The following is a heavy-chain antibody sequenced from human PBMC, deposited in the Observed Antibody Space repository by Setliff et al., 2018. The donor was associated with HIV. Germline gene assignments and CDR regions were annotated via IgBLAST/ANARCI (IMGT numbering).Heavy chain of an antibody. D-gene: IGHD3-22*01. Sequence: ASVKVSCKASGYTFTSYGISWVRQAPGQGLEWMGWISAYNGNTNYAQKLQGRATMTTDTSTSTAYMELRSLRSDDTAVYYCARNTYYYDSSGSGGYYFDYWGQGTLVTVS. CDR3: ARNTYYYDSSGSGGYYFDY. CDR1: GYTFTSYG. V-gene: IGHV1-18*01. J-gene: IGHJ4*02. CDR2: ISAYNGNT.